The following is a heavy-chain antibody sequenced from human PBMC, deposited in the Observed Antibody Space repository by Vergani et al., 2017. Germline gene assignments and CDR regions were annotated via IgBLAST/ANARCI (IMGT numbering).Heavy chain of an antibody. CDR2: INHSGSP. D-gene: IGHD3-9*01. J-gene: IGHJ4*02. CDR1: GGSFSGYY. V-gene: IGHV4-34*01. CDR3: AGGRILWGGILTGYYYFDY. Sequence: QVQLQQWGAGLLKPSETLSLTCAVYGGSFSGYYWSWIRQPPGKGLEWIGEINHSGSPNHNPSLKSRVTISVDTSKNQFSLKLSSVTAADTAVYYCAGGRILWGGILTGYYYFDYWGQGTLVTVSS.